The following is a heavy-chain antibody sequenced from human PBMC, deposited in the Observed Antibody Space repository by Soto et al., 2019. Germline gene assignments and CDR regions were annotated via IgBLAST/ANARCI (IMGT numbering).Heavy chain of an antibody. V-gene: IGHV4-59*01. J-gene: IGHJ4*02. CDR1: GGSISSYY. CDR3: ASSYYYGSGSPPGY. CDR2: IYYSGST. Sequence: PSETLSLTCTVSGGSISSYYWSWIRQPPGKGLEWIGYIYYSGSTNYNPSLKSRVTISVDTSKNQFSLKLSSVTAADTAVYYCASSYYYGSGSPPGYWGQGTLVTVSS. D-gene: IGHD3-10*01.